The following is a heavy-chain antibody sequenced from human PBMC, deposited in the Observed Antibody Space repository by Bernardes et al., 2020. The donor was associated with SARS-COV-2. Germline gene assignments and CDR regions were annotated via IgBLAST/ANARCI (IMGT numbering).Heavy chain of an antibody. CDR3: GRFLEWSSPDY. Sequence: GWSLRLSCAASGFTLSSYSMNWVRQAPGKGLEWVSSISSSSTYISYADSVKGRFTISRDNAKNSLYLQMNSLRAEDTAMYYCGRFLEWSSPDYWGQGTLVTVSS. CDR2: ISSSSTYI. J-gene: IGHJ4*02. V-gene: IGHV3-21*01. CDR1: GFTLSSYS. D-gene: IGHD3-3*01.